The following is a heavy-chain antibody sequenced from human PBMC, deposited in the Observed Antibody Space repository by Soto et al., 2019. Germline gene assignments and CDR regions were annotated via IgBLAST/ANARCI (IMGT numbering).Heavy chain of an antibody. J-gene: IGHJ4*02. V-gene: IGHV3-23*01. Sequence: PGGSLRLSCAASGSTFSSYVMSWVRQAPGKGLEWVSTISGSGTSTYYVDSVKGRFTISRDNSKNTLYLQMNSLRAEDTAVYYCAKDLCTYSSGSCYFDYWGQGTLVTVSS. D-gene: IGHD6-19*01. CDR2: ISGSGTST. CDR1: GSTFSSYV. CDR3: AKDLCTYSSGSCYFDY.